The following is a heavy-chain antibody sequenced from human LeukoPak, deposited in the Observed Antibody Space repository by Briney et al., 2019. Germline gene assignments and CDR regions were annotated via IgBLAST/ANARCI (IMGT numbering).Heavy chain of an antibody. Sequence: PSETLSLTCTVSGGSISSSSYYWGWIRQPPGRGLEWIGSIYYSGSTYYNPSLKSRVTISVDTSKNQFTLKLSSVTAADTAVYYCARGPRGAAAGTWGQGTLVTVSS. D-gene: IGHD6-13*01. CDR2: IYYSGST. J-gene: IGHJ5*02. CDR1: GGSISSSSYY. CDR3: ARGPRGAAAGT. V-gene: IGHV4-39*06.